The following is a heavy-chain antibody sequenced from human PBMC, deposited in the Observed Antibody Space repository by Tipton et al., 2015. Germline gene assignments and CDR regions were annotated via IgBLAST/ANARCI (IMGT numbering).Heavy chain of an antibody. D-gene: IGHD4-23*01. CDR2: IYSSGST. V-gene: IGHV4-61*02. J-gene: IGHJ6*02. CDR1: GGSISSGGYY. Sequence: TLSLTCTVSGGSISSGGYYWSWIRQPAGKGLEWIGRIYSSGSTNYNSSLKGRVTMSVDTSKNQFSLKLSSVTAADTAVYYCVRDAVVTHYYYYGMDVWGQGTMVTVSS. CDR3: VRDAVVTHYYYYGMDV.